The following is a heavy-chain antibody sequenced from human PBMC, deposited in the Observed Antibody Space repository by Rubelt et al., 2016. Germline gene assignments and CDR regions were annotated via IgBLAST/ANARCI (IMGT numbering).Heavy chain of an antibody. V-gene: IGHV3-21*01. J-gene: IGHJ5*02. CDR1: GFTFSSYS. D-gene: IGHD4-17*01. CDR3: ARLCPNNYGAPGWFDP. Sequence: EVQLVESGGGLVQPGGSLRLSCAASGFTFSSYSMNWVRQAPGKGLEWVSSISSSSSYIYYADSVKGRFTISRDNAKNSLYLQMNGLRAEDTAVYYCARLCPNNYGAPGWFDPWGQGTLVTVSS. CDR2: ISSSSSYI.